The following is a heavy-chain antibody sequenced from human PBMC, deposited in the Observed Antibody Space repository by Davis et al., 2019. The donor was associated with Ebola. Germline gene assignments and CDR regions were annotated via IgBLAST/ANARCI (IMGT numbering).Heavy chain of an antibody. J-gene: IGHJ6*04. CDR2: ISAYNGNT. CDR3: ARDTMVRGVIITSYYYGMDV. CDR1: GYTFTSYG. V-gene: IGHV1-18*04. Sequence: ASVKVSCKASGYTFTSYGISWVRQAPGQGLEWMGWISAYNGNTNYAQKFQGRVTITADKSTSTAYMELSSLRSEDTAVYYCARDTMVRGVIITSYYYGMDVWGKGTTVTVSS. D-gene: IGHD3-10*01.